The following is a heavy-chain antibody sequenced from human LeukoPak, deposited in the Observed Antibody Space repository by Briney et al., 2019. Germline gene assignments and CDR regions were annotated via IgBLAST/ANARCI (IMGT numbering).Heavy chain of an antibody. CDR1: GVSIRSAGYS. V-gene: IGHV4-31*11. Sequence: SETLSLTCGVSGVSIRSAGYSFYWIRQHPGKGLEWIGHIYYSGSPSYNPSLKSRVTISVDTSKNQFSLKLSSVTAADTAVYYCARHVYSSSPIDYWGQGTLVTVSS. CDR3: ARHVYSSSPIDY. D-gene: IGHD6-13*01. J-gene: IGHJ4*02. CDR2: IYYSGSP.